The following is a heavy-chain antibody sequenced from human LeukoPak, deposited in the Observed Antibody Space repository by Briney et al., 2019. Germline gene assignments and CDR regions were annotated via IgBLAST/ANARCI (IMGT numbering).Heavy chain of an antibody. CDR3: ARAYGSGRRIVWDY. D-gene: IGHD3-10*01. CDR1: GGSISSGGYS. V-gene: IGHV4-30-2*01. CDR2: IYHSGST. Sequence: SETLSLTCAVSGGSISSGGYSWSWIRQPPGKGLEWVGYIYHSGSTYYNPSLKSRVTISVDRSKNQFSLKLSSVTAADTAVYYCARAYGSGRRIVWDYWGQGTLVTVSS. J-gene: IGHJ4*02.